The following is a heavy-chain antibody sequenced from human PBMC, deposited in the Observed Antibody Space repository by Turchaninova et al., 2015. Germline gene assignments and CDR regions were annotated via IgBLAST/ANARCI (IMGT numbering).Heavy chain of an antibody. CDR2: SSSSSSYI. CDR1: GVSFSRYS. J-gene: IGHJ4*02. D-gene: IGHD6-13*01. Sequence: EVQLVESGGGLVKPGGSMSLPGAASGVSFSRYSRNWGRQAPGKGLEWVSSSSSSSSYIDYADSVKGRFTISRDNAKNSLYLQMNSLRAEDTAVYYCAREYSSPGYFDYWGQGTLVTVSS. CDR3: AREYSSPGYFDY. V-gene: IGHV3-21*01.